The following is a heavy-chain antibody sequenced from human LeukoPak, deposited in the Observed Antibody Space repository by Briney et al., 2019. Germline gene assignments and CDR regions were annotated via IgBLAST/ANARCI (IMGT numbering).Heavy chain of an antibody. CDR2: INTYNGNT. Sequence: GASVKVSCKASGYTFTSYGITWVRQAPGQGLEWMGWINTYNGNTDYAQKLQGRVTMTTDTSTSTAYMELRSLRSDDTAMYFCAKRGSIVGFDYWGQGTLVTVSS. CDR1: GYTFTSYG. CDR3: AKRGSIVGFDY. V-gene: IGHV1-18*01. D-gene: IGHD1-26*01. J-gene: IGHJ4*02.